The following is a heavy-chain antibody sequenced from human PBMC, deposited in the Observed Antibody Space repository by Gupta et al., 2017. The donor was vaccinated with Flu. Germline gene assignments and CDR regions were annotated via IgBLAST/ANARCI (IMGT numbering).Heavy chain of an antibody. J-gene: IGHJ1*01. CDR2: MSPNSGNT. D-gene: IGHD3-9*01. CDR3: ARNKFLTGEFHH. CDR1: GSTFSNYD. Sequence: QVQLVQSGAEVKTPGASVKVSGKASGSTFSNYDINWVRQASGQGLEWIGWMSPNSGNTGYAQKFEGRVTLTRDTSISTAYLELSNLKSEDTAVYYCARNKFLTGEFHHWGQGTLVTVSS. V-gene: IGHV1-8*01.